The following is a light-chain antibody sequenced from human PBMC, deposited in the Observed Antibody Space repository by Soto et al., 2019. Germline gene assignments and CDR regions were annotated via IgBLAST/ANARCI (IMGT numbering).Light chain of an antibody. CDR1: SSNIGAGYD. CDR3: QVWDRSTRV. J-gene: IGLJ2*01. CDR2: GNS. Sequence: QSVLTQPPSVSGAPGQRVTISCTGSSSNIGAGYDVHWYQQLPGTAPKLLIYGNSNRPSGVPDRFSGSKSGTSASLAITGLQAEDEADYYCQVWDRSTRVFGGGTKLTVL. V-gene: IGLV1-40*01.